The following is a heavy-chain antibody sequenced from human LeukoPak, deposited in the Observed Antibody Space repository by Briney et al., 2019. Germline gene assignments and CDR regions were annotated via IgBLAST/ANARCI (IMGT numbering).Heavy chain of an antibody. CDR3: ATNFGPYYYDTSGYYDF. Sequence: GGSLRLSCAASGFTFDDYAMHWVRQPPGKGLEWVSLISRDGNSTYYAGSVKGRFTISRDNSKNSLYLQMNSLRTEDTAFYYCATNFGPYYYDTSGYYDFWGQGPLVPVSS. V-gene: IGHV3-43*02. J-gene: IGHJ4*02. CDR1: GFTFDDYA. CDR2: ISRDGNST. D-gene: IGHD3-22*01.